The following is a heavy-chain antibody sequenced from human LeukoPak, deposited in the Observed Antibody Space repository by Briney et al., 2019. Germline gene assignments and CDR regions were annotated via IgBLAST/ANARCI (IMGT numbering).Heavy chain of an antibody. V-gene: IGHV3-30*04. CDR1: GFTFSNYA. J-gene: IGHJ6*02. CDR2: ISFDGDRK. CDR3: TRQKARATTGRRVGPSDV. D-gene: IGHD3-10*01. Sequence: GGSLRLSCAAAGFTFSNYAMHWVRQAPGKGLEWVTVISFDGDRKYYADSVVGRFTISRDNSKHTLYLQMNSLRPEDTAVYYCTRQKARATTGRRVGPSDVWGQGTTVIVSS.